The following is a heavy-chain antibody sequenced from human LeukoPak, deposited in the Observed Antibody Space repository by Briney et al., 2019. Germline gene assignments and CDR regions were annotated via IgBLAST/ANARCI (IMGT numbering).Heavy chain of an antibody. CDR3: ARGKWGGFDY. Sequence: SVKVSCKASGGTFSSYAISWVRQAPGQGLEWMGGIIPIFGTADYAQKFQGRVTMTTDASTSTAYMELSRLRSDDTAVYYCARGKWGGFDYWGQGTLVTVSS. V-gene: IGHV1-69*05. CDR2: IIPIFGTA. D-gene: IGHD1-26*01. CDR1: GGTFSSYA. J-gene: IGHJ4*02.